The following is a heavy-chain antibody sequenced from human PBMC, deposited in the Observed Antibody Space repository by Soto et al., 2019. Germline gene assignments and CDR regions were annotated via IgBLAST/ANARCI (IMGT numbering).Heavy chain of an antibody. CDR2: IYYSGST. CDR3: ARDDDGLFH. J-gene: IGHJ4*02. D-gene: IGHD2-8*01. Sequence: SETLSLTCTVSGGSISSYYWSWIRQPPGKGLEWIGYIYYSGSTNYNPSLKSRVTISVDTSKNQFSLKLSSVTAADTAVYYCARDDDGLFHWGQGTLVTVSS. V-gene: IGHV4-59*01. CDR1: GGSISSYY.